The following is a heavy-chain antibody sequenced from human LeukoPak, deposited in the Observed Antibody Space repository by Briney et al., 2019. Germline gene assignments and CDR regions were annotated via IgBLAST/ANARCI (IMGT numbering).Heavy chain of an antibody. V-gene: IGHV3-15*07. CDR2: IKNHGGTA. CDR1: GFTFNQAW. J-gene: IGHJ4*01. CDR3: TTGWTSAPHDGY. Sequence: PGGSLRLSCEASGFTFNQAWMNWVRQAPGKGLEWVGRIKNHGGTADHAAPVKGRFTVSRDDSKNTLYLQMNSLKSEDTAIYYCTTGWTSAPHDGYWGQGTLVTFSS. D-gene: IGHD1-1*01.